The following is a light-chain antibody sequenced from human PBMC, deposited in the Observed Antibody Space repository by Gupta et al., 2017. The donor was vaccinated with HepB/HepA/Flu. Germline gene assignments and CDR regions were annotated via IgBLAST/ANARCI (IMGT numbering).Light chain of an antibody. CDR3: QQNDSNLTWT. Sequence: DIQMTQSPSSLSASVGDRVTITCRASQSISSYLNWYQQKPGKAPKRLIYAASSWQSGVPSRFSGNGYGKDVTITISSRQQEDFATYYCQQNDSNLTWTFGQGTKVEIK. V-gene: IGKV1-39*01. CDR1: QSISSY. J-gene: IGKJ1*01. CDR2: AAS.